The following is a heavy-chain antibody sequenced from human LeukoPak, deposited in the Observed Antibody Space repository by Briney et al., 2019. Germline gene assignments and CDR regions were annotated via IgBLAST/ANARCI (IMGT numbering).Heavy chain of an antibody. D-gene: IGHD3-3*01. V-gene: IGHV3-7*01. Sequence: PGGSLRLSCAASGFAFSSCWMSWVRQAPGKGLEWVANIKQDGSEKYYVDSVKGRFTISRDNAKNSLYLQMNSLRAEDTAVYYCAREITTFGVLIIHDTFDIWGQGTMVTVSS. CDR3: AREITTFGVLIIHDTFDI. CDR2: IKQDGSEK. J-gene: IGHJ3*02. CDR1: GFAFSSCW.